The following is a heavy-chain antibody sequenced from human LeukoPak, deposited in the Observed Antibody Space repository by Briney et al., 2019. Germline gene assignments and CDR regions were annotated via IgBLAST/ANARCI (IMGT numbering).Heavy chain of an antibody. CDR1: GYTLTELS. Sequence: ASVKVSCTVSGYTLTELSMHWVRQAPGKGLEWMGGFDPEDGETIYAQKFQGRVTMTEDTSTDTAYMGLSSLRSEDTAVYYCATVSLGHCSGGSCYAWFDPWGQGTLVTVSS. V-gene: IGHV1-24*01. CDR3: ATVSLGHCSGGSCYAWFDP. CDR2: FDPEDGET. D-gene: IGHD2-15*01. J-gene: IGHJ5*02.